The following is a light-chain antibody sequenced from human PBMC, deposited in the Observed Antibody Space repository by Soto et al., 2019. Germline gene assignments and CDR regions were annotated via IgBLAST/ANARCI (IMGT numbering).Light chain of an antibody. CDR2: DVS. CDR1: SSDVGGYNY. CDR3: NSYTSSSTYV. J-gene: IGLJ1*01. V-gene: IGLV2-14*01. Sequence: QSALTQPASVSGSPGQSITISCTGTSSDVGGYNYVSWYQQHPGKAPKLVIYDVSHRPSGVSNRFSGSKSGNTASLTISGLQAEDEADYYCNSYTSSSTYVFGAGTKLTVL.